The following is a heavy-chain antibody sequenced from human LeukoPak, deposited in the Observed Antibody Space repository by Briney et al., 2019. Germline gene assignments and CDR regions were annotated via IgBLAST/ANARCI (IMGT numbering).Heavy chain of an antibody. CDR2: ISSSSSYI. D-gene: IGHD5-18*01. CDR1: GFTFSSYS. J-gene: IGHJ4*02. V-gene: IGHV3-21*01. CDR3: ATSPVYSYGHPYYFDY. Sequence: GGSLRLSCAGSGFTFSSYSMNWVRQAPGKGLEWVSCISSSSSYIYYADSVNGRFTISRDNAKNSLYLQMNSLRAEDTAMYYCATSPVYSYGHPYYFDYWGQGTLVTVSS.